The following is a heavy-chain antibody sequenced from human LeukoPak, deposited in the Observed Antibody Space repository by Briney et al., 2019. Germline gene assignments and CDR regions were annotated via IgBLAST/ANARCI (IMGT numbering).Heavy chain of an antibody. J-gene: IGHJ4*02. CDR2: INHSGST. V-gene: IGHV4-34*01. CDR1: GGSFSGYY. Sequence: SETLSLTCAVYGGSFSGYYWSWIRQPPGKGLEWIGEINHSGSTNYNPSLKSRVTISVDTSKNQFSLKLSSVTAADTAVYYCARGRGPTRDYWGQGTLVTVSS. CDR3: ARGRGPTRDY.